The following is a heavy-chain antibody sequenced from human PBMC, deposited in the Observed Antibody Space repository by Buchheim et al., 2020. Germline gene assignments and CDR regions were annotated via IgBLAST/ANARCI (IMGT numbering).Heavy chain of an antibody. D-gene: IGHD3-3*01. CDR2: IYYSGST. Sequence: QLQLQESGPGLVKPSETLSLTCTVSGGSISSSSYYWGWIRQPPGKGLEWIGSIYYSGSTYYNPSLKSRVPISVATSKHQFSLKLSSVTAADTAVYYCARRGYDFWSGYIDYWGQGTL. CDR3: ARRGYDFWSGYIDY. V-gene: IGHV4-39*01. CDR1: GGSISSSSYY. J-gene: IGHJ4*02.